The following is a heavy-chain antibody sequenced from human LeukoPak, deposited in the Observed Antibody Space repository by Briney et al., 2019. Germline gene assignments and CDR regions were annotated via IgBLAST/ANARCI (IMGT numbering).Heavy chain of an antibody. CDR3: AKMQGYFDY. Sequence: PGGSLRLSCAASGFTFSTYAMSWVRQAPGKGLEWVSTISGSGANTYYADSVRGRFTISRDNSKNMLYLQMNSLRAEDTAVYYSAKMQGYFDYWGQGTLVPVSS. CDR1: GFTFSTYA. V-gene: IGHV3-23*01. CDR2: ISGSGANT. J-gene: IGHJ4*02.